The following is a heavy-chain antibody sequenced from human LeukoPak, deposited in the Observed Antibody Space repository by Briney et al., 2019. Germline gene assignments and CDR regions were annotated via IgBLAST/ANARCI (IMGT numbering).Heavy chain of an antibody. CDR2: IYYSGST. V-gene: IGHV4-39*07. CDR1: GGSISSSSYY. CDR3: ARVNGSRYSGYDIDC. D-gene: IGHD5-12*01. Sequence: PSETLSLTCTVSGGSISSSSYYWGWIRQPPGKGLEWIGSIYYSGSTYYNPSLKSRVTISVDTSKNQFSLKLSSVTAADTAVYYCARVNGSRYSGYDIDCWGQGTLVTVSS. J-gene: IGHJ4*02.